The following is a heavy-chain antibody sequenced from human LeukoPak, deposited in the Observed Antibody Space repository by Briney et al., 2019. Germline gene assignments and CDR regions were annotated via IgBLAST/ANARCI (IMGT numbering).Heavy chain of an antibody. CDR2: IYHNGNT. J-gene: IGHJ5*02. V-gene: IGHV4-39*07. Sequence: PSETLSLTCTVSGGSISSNSYYWGWIRQPPGKGLEWIGSIYHNGNTYYNPSLKSRVTISVDTSKNEFSLKLSSVTAADTAVYYCARAYHSSWYLNWFDPWGQGTLVTVSS. D-gene: IGHD6-13*01. CDR1: GGSISSNSYY. CDR3: ARAYHSSWYLNWFDP.